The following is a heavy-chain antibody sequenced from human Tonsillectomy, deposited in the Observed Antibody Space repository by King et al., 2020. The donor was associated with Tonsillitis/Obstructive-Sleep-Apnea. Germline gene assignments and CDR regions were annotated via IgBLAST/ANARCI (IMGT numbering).Heavy chain of an antibody. D-gene: IGHD4-17*01. CDR2: ISSSSSTI. J-gene: IGHJ4*02. CDR3: AREGRSVTTGRPNDY. V-gene: IGHV3-48*02. Sequence: VQLVESGGGLVQPGGSLRLSCAASGFTFSSYNMNWVRQAPGKGLEWVSYISSSSSTIYYADSVKGRFTISRDNAKNSLYLQMNSLRDEDTAVYYCAREGRSVTTGRPNDYWGQGTLVTVSS. CDR1: GFTFSSYN.